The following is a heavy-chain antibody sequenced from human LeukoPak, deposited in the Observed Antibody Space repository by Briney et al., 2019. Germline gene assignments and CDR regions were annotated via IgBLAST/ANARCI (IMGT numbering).Heavy chain of an antibody. D-gene: IGHD3-22*01. V-gene: IGHV3-74*01. Sequence: GGSPRLSCAASGFTFSSYWMHWVRQAPGKGLVWVSRINSDGSSTSYADSVKGRFTISRDNAKNSLYLQTNSLRAEDTAVYYCARDGWTYYYDSSGYYPQFFYYYMDVWGKGTTVTISS. J-gene: IGHJ6*03. CDR1: GFTFSSYW. CDR3: ARDGWTYYYDSSGYYPQFFYYYMDV. CDR2: INSDGSST.